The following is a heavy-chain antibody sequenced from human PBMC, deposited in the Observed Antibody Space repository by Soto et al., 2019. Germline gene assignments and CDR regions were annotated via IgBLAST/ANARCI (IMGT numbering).Heavy chain of an antibody. CDR2: MTYDGATE. V-gene: IGHV3-30*14. CDR1: GFTFSDYV. Sequence: QVRLVESGGGVVQPGTSLRLSCAASGFTFSDYVIHWVRQAAGKGLEWVASMTYDGATEYYADSVKGRFTMSRDNSKRALSLQMNSLRPDATAVYYCARVRLSIAGNDSLDVWGQGTTVTVSS. CDR3: ARVRLSIAGNDSLDV. J-gene: IGHJ3*01. D-gene: IGHD3-3*02.